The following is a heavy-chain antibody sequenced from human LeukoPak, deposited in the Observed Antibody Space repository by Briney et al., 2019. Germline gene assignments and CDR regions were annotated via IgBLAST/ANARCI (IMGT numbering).Heavy chain of an antibody. CDR1: GFTFSSYA. J-gene: IGHJ4*02. Sequence: GGSLGLSCAASGFTFSSYAMSWVRQAPGKGLEWVSAISGSGGSTYYADSVKGRFTISRDNSKNTLYLQMNSLRAEDTAVYYCAKDASGYSSSWYDYWGQGTLVTVSS. V-gene: IGHV3-23*01. CDR3: AKDASGYSSSWYDY. CDR2: ISGSGGST. D-gene: IGHD6-13*01.